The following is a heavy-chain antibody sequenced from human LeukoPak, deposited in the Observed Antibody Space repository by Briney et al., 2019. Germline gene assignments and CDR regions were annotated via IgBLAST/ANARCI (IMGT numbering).Heavy chain of an antibody. CDR1: GGSMSSSSYY. CDR2: IYYSGSS. CDR3: ASSPPDVLLWFGELFVRFDP. Sequence: SETLSLTCTVSGGSMSSSSYYWGWIRQPPGKGLEWIGSIYYSGSSYYNPSLKSRVTISVDTSKNQFSLKLSSVTAADTAVYYCASSPPDVLLWFGELFVRFDPWGQGTLVTVSS. D-gene: IGHD3-10*01. V-gene: IGHV4-39*01. J-gene: IGHJ5*02.